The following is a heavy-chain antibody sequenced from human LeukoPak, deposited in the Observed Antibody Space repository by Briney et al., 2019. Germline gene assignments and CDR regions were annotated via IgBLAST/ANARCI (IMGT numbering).Heavy chain of an antibody. D-gene: IGHD1-26*01. CDR3: AKGESEHSGNYLDNWFDP. CDR1: GFTLSNYG. J-gene: IGHJ5*02. CDR2: ISYDGNNK. Sequence: GRSLRLSCAASGFTLSNYGMHWVRQAPGKGLEWVTVISYDGNNKYYADSVKGRFTVSRDNPKNTLYLQMNSLRAEDTAVYYCAKGESEHSGNYLDNWFDPWGLGTLVTVSS. V-gene: IGHV3-30*18.